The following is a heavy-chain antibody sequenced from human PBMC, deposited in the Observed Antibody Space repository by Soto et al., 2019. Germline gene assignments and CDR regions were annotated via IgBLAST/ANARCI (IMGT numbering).Heavy chain of an antibody. CDR1: GFTFSSYG. Sequence: QVQLVESGGGVVQPGRSLRLSCAASGFTFSSYGMHWVRQAPGKGLEWVAVISYDGSNKYYADSVKGRFTISRDNSKNTLYLQMNSLRAEDTAVYYCAEEGIAAAGCLDYWGQGTLVTVSS. J-gene: IGHJ4*02. CDR3: AEEGIAAAGCLDY. D-gene: IGHD6-13*01. V-gene: IGHV3-30*18. CDR2: ISYDGSNK.